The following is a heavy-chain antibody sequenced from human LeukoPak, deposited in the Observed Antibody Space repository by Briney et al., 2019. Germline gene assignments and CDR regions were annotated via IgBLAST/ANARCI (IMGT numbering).Heavy chain of an antibody. CDR1: GYTLTELS. J-gene: IGHJ2*01. V-gene: IGHV1-24*01. CDR2: FDPEDGET. D-gene: IGHD6-13*01. CDR3: VRCIASANWYFDL. Sequence: GASVKVSCKVSGYTLTELSMHWVRQAPGKGLEWMGGFDPEDGETIYAQKFQGRVTMTRDTSTRTVYVELSSLRSEDTAVYYCVRCIASANWYFDLWGRGTLVTVSS.